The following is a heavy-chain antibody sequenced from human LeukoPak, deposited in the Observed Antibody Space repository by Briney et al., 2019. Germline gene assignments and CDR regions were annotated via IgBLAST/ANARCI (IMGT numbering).Heavy chain of an antibody. CDR2: IIPMSGAL. J-gene: IGHJ6*03. V-gene: IGHV1-69*13. CDR3: TRVIPIGQPPYYYYMDV. Sequence: ASVKVSCKASGGTFSNYGFSWVRQASGQGLEWMGGIIPMSGALNYAQKFQGRVTITADESTSTAYMELSSLRSEDTAVYYCTRVIPIGQPPYYYYMDVWGRGTTVTVSS. D-gene: IGHD1-14*01. CDR1: GGTFSNYG.